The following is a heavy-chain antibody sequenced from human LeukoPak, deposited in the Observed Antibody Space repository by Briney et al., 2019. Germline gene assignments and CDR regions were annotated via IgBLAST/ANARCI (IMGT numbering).Heavy chain of an antibody. CDR2: TKPDGSAE. CDR1: GFSFKNYW. Sequence: PGGSLRLSCAASGFSFKNYWMGWVRQAPGKGLEWVANTKPDGSAEYYADSVRGRFTASRDNANNLLYLQMNRLRAEDTAVYYCARDGCLHTNFDYWGQGTLLTVSS. D-gene: IGHD3-16*01. J-gene: IGHJ4*02. CDR3: ARDGCLHTNFDY. V-gene: IGHV3-7*01.